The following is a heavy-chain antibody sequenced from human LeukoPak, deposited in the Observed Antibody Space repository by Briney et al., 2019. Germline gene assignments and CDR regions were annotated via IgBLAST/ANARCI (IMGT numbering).Heavy chain of an antibody. CDR2: IIPILGIA. D-gene: IGHD5-24*01. J-gene: IGHJ4*02. CDR1: GGTFSSYT. CDR3: ATDPMATTPSDF. Sequence: ASVTVSCKSSGGTFSSYTISWVRQAPGQGLEWMGRIIPILGIANYAQKFQGRVTITADKSTSTAYMKLSSLRSEDTAVYYCATDPMATTPSDFWGQGTLVTVSS. V-gene: IGHV1-69*04.